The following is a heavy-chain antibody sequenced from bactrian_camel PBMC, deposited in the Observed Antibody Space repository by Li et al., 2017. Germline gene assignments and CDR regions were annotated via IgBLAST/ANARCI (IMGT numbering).Heavy chain of an antibody. Sequence: HVQLVESGGGSVQAGGSLRLSCAASGMTFSWYCMGWYRQAPGMEREGVATIADDGTTDYIDSVKGRFTLSRDDNKRTLYLQMENLKPEDTAMYYCAADYAPPGEPCLARNMQFFSSGPGTQVTV. J-gene: IGHJ4*01. CDR1: GMTFSWYC. D-gene: IGHD1*01. V-gene: IGHV3S53*01. CDR2: IADDGTT.